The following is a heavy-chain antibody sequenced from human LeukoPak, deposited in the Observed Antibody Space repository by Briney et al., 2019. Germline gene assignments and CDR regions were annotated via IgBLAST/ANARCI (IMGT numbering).Heavy chain of an antibody. CDR1: GYTFTDYY. Sequence: GASVKVSCKATGYTFTDYYMHWVQQAPGKGLEWMGRVDPEDGETIYAEKFQGRVTITADTSTDTAYMELSSLRSEDTAVYYCASFSAAFDYWGQGTLVTVSS. V-gene: IGHV1-69-2*01. J-gene: IGHJ4*02. D-gene: IGHD6-13*01. CDR2: VDPEDGET. CDR3: ASFSAAFDY.